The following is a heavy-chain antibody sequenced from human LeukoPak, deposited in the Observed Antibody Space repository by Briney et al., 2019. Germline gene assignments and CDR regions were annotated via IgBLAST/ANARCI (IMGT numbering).Heavy chain of an antibody. D-gene: IGHD5-18*01. CDR3: ARAQRGRRGYSTFDY. V-gene: IGHV4-34*01. CDR2: INHSGST. Sequence: SETLSLTCAVYGGSFSGYYWSWIRQPPGKGLGWIGEINHSGSTNYNPSLKSRVTISVDTSKNQFSLKLSSVTAADTAVYYCARAQRGRRGYSTFDYWGQGTLVTVSS. CDR1: GGSFSGYY. J-gene: IGHJ4*02.